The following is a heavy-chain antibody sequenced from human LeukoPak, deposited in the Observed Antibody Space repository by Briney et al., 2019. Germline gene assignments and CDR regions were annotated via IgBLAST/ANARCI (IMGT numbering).Heavy chain of an antibody. V-gene: IGHV1-8*01. J-gene: IGHJ2*01. D-gene: IGHD5-18*01. CDR3: AREVGGHTYGYRPTEFYRYFDL. CDR2: MNPNSGNT. CDR1: GYTFTSYD. Sequence: ASVKVSCKASGYTFTSYDINWVRQATGQGLEWMGWMNPNSGNTGYAQKFQGRVTMTRNTSISTAYMELSSLRSEDTAIYYCAREVGGHTYGYRPTEFYRYFDLWGRGTLVTVS.